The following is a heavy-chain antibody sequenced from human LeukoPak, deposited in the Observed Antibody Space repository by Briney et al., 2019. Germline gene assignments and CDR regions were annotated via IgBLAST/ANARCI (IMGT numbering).Heavy chain of an antibody. CDR1: GFTFDDYA. Sequence: GGSLRLSCAASGFTFDDYAMHWVRQAPGKGLEWVSGISWNSGSIGYADSVKGRFTISRDNAKNSLYLQMNSLRAEDTALYYCAKDRAAAGFLSAFDIWGQGTMVTVSS. J-gene: IGHJ3*02. V-gene: IGHV3-9*01. D-gene: IGHD6-13*01. CDR3: AKDRAAAGFLSAFDI. CDR2: ISWNSGSI.